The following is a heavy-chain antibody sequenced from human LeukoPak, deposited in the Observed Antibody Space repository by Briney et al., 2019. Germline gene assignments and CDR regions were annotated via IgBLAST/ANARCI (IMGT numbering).Heavy chain of an antibody. CDR3: ARGERAGYYYDSSGYSPF. CDR1: GYTFTSYY. Sequence: ASVKVSCKASGYTFTSYYMHWVRQAPGQGLERMGIINPSGGSTSYAQKFQGRVTMTRDMSTSTVYMELSSLRSEDTAVYYCARGERAGYYYDSSGYSPFWGQGTLVTVSS. D-gene: IGHD3-22*01. J-gene: IGHJ4*02. V-gene: IGHV1-46*01. CDR2: INPSGGST.